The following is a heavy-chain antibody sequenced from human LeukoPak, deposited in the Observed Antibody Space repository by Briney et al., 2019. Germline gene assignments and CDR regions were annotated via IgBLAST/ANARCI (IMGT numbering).Heavy chain of an antibody. CDR1: GGSISSSSYY. D-gene: IGHD3-10*01. Sequence: PSETLSLTCTVSGGSISSSSYYWGWIRQPPGKGLEWIGGIYYSGSTYYNPSLKSRVTISVDTSKNQFSLRLSSVTAADTAVYYCARHFPQKGGGITMVRGVRQPRGAFDIWGQGTMVTVSS. V-gene: IGHV4-39*01. CDR3: ARHFPQKGGGITMVRGVRQPRGAFDI. CDR2: IYYSGST. J-gene: IGHJ3*02.